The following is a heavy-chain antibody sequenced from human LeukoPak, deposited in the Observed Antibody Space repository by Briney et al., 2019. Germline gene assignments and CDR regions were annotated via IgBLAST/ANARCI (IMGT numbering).Heavy chain of an antibody. J-gene: IGHJ4*02. CDR2: TYDSGSS. D-gene: IGHD2-2*01. CDR1: GGSMRNYY. V-gene: IGHV4-59*01. Sequence: SETLSLTCAVSGGSMRNYYWSWIRQPPGKGLDCIGYTYDSGSSSYNPPLRSRVSISIATSKNQFSLNLSSVTAADTAVYYCARGWASSWYYFDFWGQGTLVTVSS. CDR3: ARGWASSWYYFDF.